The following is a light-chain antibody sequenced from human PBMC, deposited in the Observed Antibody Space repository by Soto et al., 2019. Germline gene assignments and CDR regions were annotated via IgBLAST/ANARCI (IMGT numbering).Light chain of an antibody. V-gene: IGKV3-15*01. J-gene: IGKJ2*01. CDR2: GAS. CDR3: QQYNNWPHT. CDR1: ETVATN. Sequence: EVVMTQSPATLSVSPGERATLSCRASETVATNLAWYQQKPGQAPRLLISGASTRAAGISDRFRGSGSGTEFTLTISSPRSEDFAVYYCQQYNNWPHTFGQGTKWIS.